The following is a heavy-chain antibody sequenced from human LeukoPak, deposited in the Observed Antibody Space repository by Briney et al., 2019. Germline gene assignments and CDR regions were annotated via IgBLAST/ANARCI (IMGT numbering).Heavy chain of an antibody. CDR3: ARLRYSDY. CDR1: GFNFNNYV. V-gene: IGHV3-7*03. D-gene: IGHD2-21*01. CDR2: IKQDGSEK. J-gene: IGHJ4*02. Sequence: GGSLRLSCAASGFNFNNYVMHWVRQAPGKGLEWVANIKQDGSEKNYVDSVKGRFTISRDNAKNSLYLQMNSLRAEDTAVYYCARLRYSDYWGQGTLVTVSS.